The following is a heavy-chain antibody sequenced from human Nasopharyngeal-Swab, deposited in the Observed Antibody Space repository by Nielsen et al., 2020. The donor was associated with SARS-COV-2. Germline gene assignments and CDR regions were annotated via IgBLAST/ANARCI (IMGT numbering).Heavy chain of an antibody. CDR3: ARDLPPLYYYYYGMDV. CDR2: INSDGSST. CDR1: GFTFSSYW. V-gene: IGHV3-74*01. J-gene: IGHJ6*02. Sequence: GESLKISCAASGFTFSSYWMHWVCQAPGKGLVWVSRINSDGSSTSYADSVKGRFTISRDNAKNTLYLQMNSLRAEDTAVYYCARDLPPLYYYYYGMDVWGQGTTVTVSS.